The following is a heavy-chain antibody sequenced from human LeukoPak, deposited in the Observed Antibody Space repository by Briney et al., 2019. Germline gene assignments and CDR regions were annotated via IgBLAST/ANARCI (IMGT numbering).Heavy chain of an antibody. V-gene: IGHV3-7*01. CDR3: ARDLAYSRLDY. J-gene: IGHJ4*02. CDR2: INPDGNKK. CDR1: GLTFSSSW. D-gene: IGHD5-18*01. Sequence: GGSLRLSCAVSGLTFSSSWMDWVRQAPGKGLEWVASINPDGNKKYSADSVKGRFTISRDNAENSLYLQMNSLKVEDTAFYYCARDLAYSRLDYWGQGMLVTVSS.